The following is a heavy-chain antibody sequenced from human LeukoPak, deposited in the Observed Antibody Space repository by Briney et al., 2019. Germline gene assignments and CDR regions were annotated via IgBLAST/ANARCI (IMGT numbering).Heavy chain of an antibody. Sequence: TSETLSLTCAVYGGSFSGYYWSWIRQPPGKGLEWIGEINHSGSTNYNPSLKSRVTISVDTSKNQFSLKLSSVTAADTAVYCCARGSYSSGWYRRYFQHWGQGTLVTVSS. D-gene: IGHD6-19*01. CDR2: INHSGST. CDR1: GGSFSGYY. V-gene: IGHV4-34*01. CDR3: ARGSYSSGWYRRYFQH. J-gene: IGHJ1*01.